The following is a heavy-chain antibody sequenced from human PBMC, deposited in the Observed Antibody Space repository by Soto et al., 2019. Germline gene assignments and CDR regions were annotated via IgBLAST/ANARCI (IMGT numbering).Heavy chain of an antibody. J-gene: IGHJ4*02. Sequence: EVQLVESGGGLVLPGGSLRLACVASGFTFSTYWMTWVRQAPGKGLEWVAHIKQDGSEKFYVDSMEGRFTISRDNAKNSLYLDVSSLRGEDTAVYYCARAGMAVAATPGDWGQGTLLTVSS. D-gene: IGHD6-19*01. V-gene: IGHV3-7*03. CDR1: GFTFSTYW. CDR3: ARAGMAVAATPGD. CDR2: IKQDGSEK.